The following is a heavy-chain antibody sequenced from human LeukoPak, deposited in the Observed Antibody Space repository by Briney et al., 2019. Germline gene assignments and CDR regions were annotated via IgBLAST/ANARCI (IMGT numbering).Heavy chain of an antibody. CDR3: ARGQPSRSQYWWYFDI. D-gene: IGHD1-26*01. CDR2: IYHTRTT. CDR1: GGSITSGTYY. V-gene: IGHV4-39*02. Sequence: SETLSLTCTVSGGSITSGTYYWDWIRHPPGKGLEWIGSIYHTRTTNYNPSLMVRATVSFYTSTNPVSLELCSVTAADTAVYYGARGQPSRSQYWWYFDIWGRGTLLTVSS. J-gene: IGHJ2*01.